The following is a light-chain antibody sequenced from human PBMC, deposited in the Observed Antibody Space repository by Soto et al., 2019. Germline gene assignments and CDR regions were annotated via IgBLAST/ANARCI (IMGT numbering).Light chain of an antibody. CDR2: SNN. J-gene: IGLJ1*01. CDR1: SSNIGSNT. Sequence: QSVLTQPPSASGTPGQRVTISCSGSSSNIGSNTVKWYQQLPGTAPKLLIYSNNQRPSGVPDRFSDSKSGTSASLAISGLQSGDEADYYCAAWDDSLNGYYAFGTGTKVTGL. V-gene: IGLV1-44*01. CDR3: AAWDDSLNGYYA.